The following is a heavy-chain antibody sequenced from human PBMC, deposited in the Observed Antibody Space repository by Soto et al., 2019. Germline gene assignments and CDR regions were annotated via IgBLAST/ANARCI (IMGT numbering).Heavy chain of an antibody. J-gene: IGHJ6*02. Sequence: ASVKVSCKASGYTFTGYYMHWVRQAPGQGLEWMGWINPNSGGTNYAQKFQGWVTMTRDTSISTAYMELSRLRSDDTAVYYCARDLGDSYYGSGSYLYYYYGMDVWGQGTTVTVSS. CDR3: ARDLGDSYYGSGSYLYYYYGMDV. CDR1: GYTFTGYY. D-gene: IGHD3-10*01. V-gene: IGHV1-2*04. CDR2: INPNSGGT.